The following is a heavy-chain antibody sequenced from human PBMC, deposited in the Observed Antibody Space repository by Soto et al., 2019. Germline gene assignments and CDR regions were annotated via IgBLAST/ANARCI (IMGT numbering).Heavy chain of an antibody. CDR3: ARDLRCSSTSCYARYYYCMDV. CDR2: LIPILGIA. D-gene: IGHD2-2*01. V-gene: IGHV1-69*08. J-gene: IGHJ6*02. Sequence: QVQLVQSGAEVKKPGSSVKVSCKASGGTFSSYTISWVRQAPGQGLEWMGRLIPILGIANYAQKFQGRVTLTADKFRSTAYMELSSLRSEDTAVYYWARDLRCSSTSCYARYYYCMDVWGQGTTDTVCS. CDR1: GGTFSSYT.